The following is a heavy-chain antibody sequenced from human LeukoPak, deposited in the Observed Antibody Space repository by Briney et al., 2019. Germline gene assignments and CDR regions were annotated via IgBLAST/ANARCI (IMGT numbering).Heavy chain of an antibody. Sequence: GGSLRLSCAASGFTFSSYWMSWVRQAPGKGLEWVANIKQDGSEKYYVDSAKGRFTISRDNAKNSLYQQMNSLRAEDTAVYYCARERGSKCFDYWGQGTLVTVSS. CDR2: IKQDGSEK. V-gene: IGHV3-7*01. D-gene: IGHD3-10*01. J-gene: IGHJ4*02. CDR1: GFTFSSYW. CDR3: ARERGSKCFDY.